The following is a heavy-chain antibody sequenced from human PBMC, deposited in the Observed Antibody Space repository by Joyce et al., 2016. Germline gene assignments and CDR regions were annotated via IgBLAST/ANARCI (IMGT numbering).Heavy chain of an antibody. CDR2: IYWGNDK. CDR1: GFSFNSSGVG. J-gene: IGHJ4*02. Sequence: QITLKESGPTLVKPTQTLTLTCTFSGFSFNSSGVGVGWVRQPPGKAPEWLAPIYWGNDKRYSPSLRSRRSITKDTSKNQVVLSMTNMDPIDTGTYFCAHSIHGSGWNFYFDYWGLGTLVTVSS. D-gene: IGHD6-19*01. V-gene: IGHV2-5*02. CDR3: AHSIHGSGWNFYFDY.